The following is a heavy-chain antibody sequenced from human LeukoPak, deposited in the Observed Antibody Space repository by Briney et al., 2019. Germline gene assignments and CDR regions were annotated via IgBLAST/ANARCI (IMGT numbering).Heavy chain of an antibody. V-gene: IGHV3-9*01. D-gene: IGHD5-18*01. CDR3: ARRDTGLDY. CDR1: GFTFDDYA. CDR2: ISWNSGTI. Sequence: GGSLRLSCAASGFTFDDYAMHWVRQAPGKGLEWVSGISWNSGTIYYADSVKGRFTISRDNAKNSLYLQMNSLRAEDTAVYYCARRDTGLDYWGQGTLVTVSS. J-gene: IGHJ4*02.